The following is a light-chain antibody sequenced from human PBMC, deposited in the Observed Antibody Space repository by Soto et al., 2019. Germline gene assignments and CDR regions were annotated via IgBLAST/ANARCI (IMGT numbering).Light chain of an antibody. CDR2: EVS. CDR1: SSDIGGYNY. J-gene: IGLJ1*01. Sequence: QSALTQPASVSGSPGQSITISCTGTSSDIGGYNYVSWYQQHPGTAPKLMIFEVSNRPSGVSNRFSGSKSGSTAFLTISGLQAEDEADYYCSSYTSNTTCVFGPGTKLTVL. V-gene: IGLV2-14*01. CDR3: SSYTSNTTCV.